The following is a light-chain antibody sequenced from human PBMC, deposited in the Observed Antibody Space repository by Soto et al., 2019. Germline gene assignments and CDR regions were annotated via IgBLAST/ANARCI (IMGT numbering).Light chain of an antibody. CDR3: QQYNSLWT. CDR1: QSITNY. J-gene: IGKJ1*01. Sequence: DIQMTQSPSALSASVGDRVTITCRASQSITNYLNWYQHKPGQAPNLLIYAASTLQAGVPSRFSGSGSGTEFTLTISSLQPDDFATYYCQQYNSLWTFGQGTKVDIK. V-gene: IGKV1-5*01. CDR2: AAS.